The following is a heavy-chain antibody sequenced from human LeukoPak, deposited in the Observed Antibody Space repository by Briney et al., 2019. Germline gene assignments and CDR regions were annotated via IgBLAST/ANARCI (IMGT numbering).Heavy chain of an antibody. V-gene: IGHV1-69*04. D-gene: IGHD3-9*01. CDR3: ARVYEAHYDILTGYSYYFDY. J-gene: IGHJ4*02. CDR1: GGTFSSYA. CDR2: IIPILGIA. Sequence: SVKVSCKASGGTFSSYAISWVRQDPGQGLEWMGRIIPILGIANYAQKFQGRVTITADKSTSTAYMELSSLRSEDTAVYYCARVYEAHYDILTGYSYYFDYWGQGTLVTVSS.